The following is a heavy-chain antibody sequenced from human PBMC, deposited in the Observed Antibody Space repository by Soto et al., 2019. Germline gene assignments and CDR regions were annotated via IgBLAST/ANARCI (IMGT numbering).Heavy chain of an antibody. CDR2: LYWADAK. CDR3: AHRVLRTVFGLVTTTAIYFDF. CDR1: GFSLTTSGVG. Sequence: QITLNESGPTVVRPTETLTLTCRFSGFSLTTSGVGVGWIRQSPGKAPEWLALLYWADAKRYSASLKSRLTITKDTSKNQVVLTVSDLDPTDTATYYCAHRVLRTVFGLVTTTAIYFDFWGPGTPVAVSS. D-gene: IGHD3-3*01. J-gene: IGHJ4*02. V-gene: IGHV2-5*02.